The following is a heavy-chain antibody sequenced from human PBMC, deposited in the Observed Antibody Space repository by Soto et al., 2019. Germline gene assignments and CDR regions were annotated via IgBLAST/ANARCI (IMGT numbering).Heavy chain of an antibody. CDR2: MNPNSGNT. V-gene: IGHV1-8*01. CDR1: GYTFKDYD. D-gene: IGHD3-3*01. CDR3: ARRMTWSLCCFDL. Sequence: QVQLLQSGAEVKKPGTSVRVSCRASGYTFKDYDINWVRRAPGQGLEWMGWMNPNSGNTAYARKFHDRITMTRSVSARTACMELSSLTPEDTAVYYCARRMTWSLCCFDLWGSGTQVTVSS. J-gene: IGHJ2*01.